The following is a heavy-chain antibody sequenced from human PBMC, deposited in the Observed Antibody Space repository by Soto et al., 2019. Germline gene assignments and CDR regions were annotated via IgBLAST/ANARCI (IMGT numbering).Heavy chain of an antibody. CDR1: GDSVSSNSAA. Sequence: SQTLSLTCDISGDSVSSNSAAWNWIRQTPSRGLEWLGRTYYRSKWYINYAVSVKGRITVNPDTSKNQFSLQLNSVTPEDTAEYYCARGSWDDVTGHYYMDVWGKGTTVTVSS. CDR2: TYYRSKWYI. V-gene: IGHV6-1*01. CDR3: ARGSWDDVTGHYYMDV. D-gene: IGHD1-1*01. J-gene: IGHJ6*03.